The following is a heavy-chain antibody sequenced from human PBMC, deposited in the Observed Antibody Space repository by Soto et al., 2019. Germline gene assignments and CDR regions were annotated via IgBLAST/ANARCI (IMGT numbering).Heavy chain of an antibody. Sequence: PSETLSLTCAVYGGSFSGYYRSWIRQPPGKGLEWIGEINHSGSTNYNPSLKRRVTISVDTSKNQFSLKLSSVTAADTAVYYCARVLGKYIVVVPAAMSAFDYWGQGTLVTVSS. CDR2: INHSGST. V-gene: IGHV4-34*01. CDR3: ARVLGKYIVVVPAAMSAFDY. CDR1: GGSFSGYY. D-gene: IGHD2-2*01. J-gene: IGHJ4*02.